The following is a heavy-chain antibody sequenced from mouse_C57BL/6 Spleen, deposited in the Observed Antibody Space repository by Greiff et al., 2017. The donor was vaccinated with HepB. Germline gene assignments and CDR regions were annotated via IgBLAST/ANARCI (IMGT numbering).Heavy chain of an antibody. D-gene: IGHD1-1*01. CDR3: ARYPLYYYGSSYYCDY. CDR2: IHPNSGST. Sequence: QVQLQQPGAELVKPGASVKLSCKASGYTFTSYWMHWVKQRPGQGLEWIGMIHPNSGSTNYNEKFKSKATLTVDKSSSTAYMQLSSLTSEDSAVYYCARYPLYYYGSSYYCDYWGQGTTLTVSS. V-gene: IGHV1-64*01. CDR1: GYTFTSYW. J-gene: IGHJ2*01.